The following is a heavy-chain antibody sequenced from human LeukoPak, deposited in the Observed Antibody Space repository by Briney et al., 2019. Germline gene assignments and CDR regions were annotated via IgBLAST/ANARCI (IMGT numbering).Heavy chain of an antibody. J-gene: IGHJ4*02. CDR3: AKAGYSSSWYGNY. CDR1: GFTFSGYP. V-gene: IGHV3-30-3*02. D-gene: IGHD6-13*01. CDR2: ISYDGSNK. Sequence: PGGSLRLSCAASGFTFSGYPIHWVRQAPGKGLEWVAVISYDGSNKYYADSVKGRFTISRDNSKNTLYLQMNSLRAEDTAVYYCAKAGYSSSWYGNYWGQGTLVTVSS.